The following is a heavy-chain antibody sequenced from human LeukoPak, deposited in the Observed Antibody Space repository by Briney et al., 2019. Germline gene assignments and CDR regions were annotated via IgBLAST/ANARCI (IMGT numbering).Heavy chain of an antibody. CDR3: ATDKTTPGSRHYYYGMDV. D-gene: IGHD3-10*01. V-gene: IGHV1-24*01. J-gene: IGHJ6*02. CDR2: FDPEDGET. Sequence: GASVKVSCKVSGYTLTELSMHWVRQAPGKGLEWMGGFDPEDGETIYAQKFQGRVTMTEDTSTDTAYMELSSLRSEDTAVYYCATDKTTPGSRHYYYGMDVWGQGTTVTVSS. CDR1: GYTLTELS.